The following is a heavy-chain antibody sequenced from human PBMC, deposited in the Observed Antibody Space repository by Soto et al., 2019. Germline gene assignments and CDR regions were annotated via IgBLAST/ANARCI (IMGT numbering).Heavy chain of an antibody. CDR3: VNVDWYSVDC. CDR1: GFTFQDYV. D-gene: IGHD2-21*02. CDR2: IGAKGDAT. V-gene: IGHV3-64D*06. Sequence: GGSLRLSCSASGFTFQDYVIHWVRQASGKGLECVSAIGAKGDATYAASVTGRFSIFRNTSKNSLFLEFTKMTFEDTATNSVVNVDWYSVDCGGQGARVPV. J-gene: IGHJ4*02.